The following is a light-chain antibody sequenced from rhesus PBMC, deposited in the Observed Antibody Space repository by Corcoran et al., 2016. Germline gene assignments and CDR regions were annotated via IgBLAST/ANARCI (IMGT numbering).Light chain of an antibody. J-gene: IGKJ3*01. CDR2: KAS. CDR1: QGISSW. CDR3: QQYSSRPFT. Sequence: DIQMTQSPSSLSASVGDTVTITCRASQGISSWLAWYQQKPGKAPKLLIYKASSLQSGVPSRFIGSGSGTDFTRTISSLQSEDFATYYCQQYSSRPFTFGPGTKLDIK. V-gene: IGKV1-22*01.